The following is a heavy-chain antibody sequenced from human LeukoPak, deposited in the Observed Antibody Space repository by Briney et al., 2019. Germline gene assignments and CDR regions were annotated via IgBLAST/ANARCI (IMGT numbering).Heavy chain of an antibody. CDR2: ISGSGGST. Sequence: PGGSLRLSCAASGFTFSSYAMSWVRQAPGKGLEWVPAISGSGGSTYYADSVKGRFTISRDNSKNTLYLQMNSLRAEDTAVYYCAKETDDFWSGSYFDYWGQGTLVTVSS. CDR3: AKETDDFWSGSYFDY. D-gene: IGHD3-3*01. CDR1: GFTFSSYA. J-gene: IGHJ4*02. V-gene: IGHV3-23*01.